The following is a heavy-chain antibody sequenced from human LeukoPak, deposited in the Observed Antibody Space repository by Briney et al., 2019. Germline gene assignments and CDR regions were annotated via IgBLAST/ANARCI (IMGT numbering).Heavy chain of an antibody. CDR1: GFTFSSYW. J-gene: IGHJ3*01. D-gene: IGHD3-22*01. V-gene: IGHV3-7*02. CDR2: IKEDGSEK. CDR3: ARHSFDSSGYSRETLDYDAFDF. Sequence: GGSLRLSCAASGFTFSSYWMSWVRQAPGKGLEWVANIKEDGSEKFFVDSVKGRFTISRDNAKNSLYLQMNSLRAEDTAVYYCARHSFDSSGYSRETLDYDAFDFWGQGTMVTVSS.